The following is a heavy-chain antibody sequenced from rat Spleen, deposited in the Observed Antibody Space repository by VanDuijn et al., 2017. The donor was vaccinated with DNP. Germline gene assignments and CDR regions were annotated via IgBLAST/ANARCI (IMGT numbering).Heavy chain of an antibody. Sequence: EVQLVESGGGLVQPGRSLKLSCAASGFTFSDYYMAWVRQTPTKGLEGVAYTNYAGGSTYNGDSVKGRFTISRDNAKSTLYLQINSLRSEDMATYYCARHVLPLRVWDYWGQGVMVTVSS. CDR1: GFTFSDYY. J-gene: IGHJ2*01. CDR3: ARHVLPLRVWDY. D-gene: IGHD1-4*01. CDR2: TNYAGGST. V-gene: IGHV5-22*01.